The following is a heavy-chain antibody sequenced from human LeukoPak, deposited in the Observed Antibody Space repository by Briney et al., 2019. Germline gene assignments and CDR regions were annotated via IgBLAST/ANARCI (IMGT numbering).Heavy chain of an antibody. V-gene: IGHV3-30*04. D-gene: IGHD6-13*01. CDR2: ISYDGSNK. CDR3: ARYDIAAAFNWFDP. CDR1: GFTFSGSA. J-gene: IGHJ5*02. Sequence: GGSLRLSCAASGFTFSGSAMHWVRQAPGKGLEWVAVISYDGSNKYYADSVKGRFTISRDNAKNSLYLQMNSLRAEDTAVYYCARYDIAAAFNWFDPWGQGTLVTVSS.